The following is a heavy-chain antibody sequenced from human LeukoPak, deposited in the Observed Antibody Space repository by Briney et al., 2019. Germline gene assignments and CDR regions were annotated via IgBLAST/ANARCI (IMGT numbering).Heavy chain of an antibody. Sequence: QPGRSLRLSCAASGFTFSSYGMHWVRQAPGKGLEWVAVIWYDGSNKYYADSVKGRFTISRDNSKNTLYLQMNGLRAEDTAVYYCARDGSSGYYYGPDYWGQGTLVTVFS. D-gene: IGHD3-22*01. CDR1: GFTFSSYG. J-gene: IGHJ4*02. CDR2: IWYDGSNK. CDR3: ARDGSSGYYYGPDY. V-gene: IGHV3-33*01.